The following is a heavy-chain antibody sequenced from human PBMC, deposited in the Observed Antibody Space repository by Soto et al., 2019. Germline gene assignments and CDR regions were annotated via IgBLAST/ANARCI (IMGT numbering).Heavy chain of an antibody. CDR2: ISAYNGNT. CDR1: GYTFTSYG. Sequence: ASVKVSCKASGYTFTSYGISWVRQAPGQGLEWMGWISAYNGNTNYAQKLQGRVTMTTDTSTSTAYMELRSLRSDDTAVYYCARAGQLLWGAGPDYYYYYGMDVWGQGTTVTVSS. D-gene: IGHD2-2*01. CDR3: ARAGQLLWGAGPDYYYYYGMDV. V-gene: IGHV1-18*04. J-gene: IGHJ6*02.